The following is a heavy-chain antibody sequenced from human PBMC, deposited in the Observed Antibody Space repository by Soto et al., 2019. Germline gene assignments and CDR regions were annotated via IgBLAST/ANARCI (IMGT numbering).Heavy chain of an antibody. CDR3: ARATSRSDIVVVPAAFVPKAAGGYRDRFDS. V-gene: IGHV1-46*01. CDR2: MSPSGST. CDR1: GYTFTSYY. D-gene: IGHD2-2*01. Sequence: ASVKVSCKASGYTFTSYYMHWVRQAPGQGLEWMGIMSPSGSTSYAQKFQGRVTMTRDTSTSTVYMELSSLRSEDTAVYYCARATSRSDIVVVPAAFVPKAAGGYRDRFDSWGQGTLLTGSS. J-gene: IGHJ5*01.